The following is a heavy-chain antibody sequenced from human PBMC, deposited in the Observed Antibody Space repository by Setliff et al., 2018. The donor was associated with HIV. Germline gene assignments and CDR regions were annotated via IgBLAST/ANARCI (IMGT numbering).Heavy chain of an antibody. D-gene: IGHD3-9*01. CDR2: VNSDGSST. Sequence: PGGSLRLSCAASGFTTSSFSMYWVRQAPGKGLVWVSRVNSDGSSTNYADSVKGRFTMSRDNAKNTLHLQMNSLRAEDTALYYCARGDQTGYYRTYWGQGTPVTVSS. J-gene: IGHJ4*02. CDR1: GFTTSSFS. CDR3: ARGDQTGYYRTY. V-gene: IGHV3-74*01.